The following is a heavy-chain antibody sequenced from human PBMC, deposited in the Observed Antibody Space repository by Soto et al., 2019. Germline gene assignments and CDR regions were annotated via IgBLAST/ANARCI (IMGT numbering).Heavy chain of an antibody. Sequence: GASVKVSCKASGYTFTSYDINWVRQATGQGLEWMGWMNPNSGNTGYAQKFQGRVTMTRNTSISTAYMELSSLRSEDTAVYYCASLSPSSGWSYYYYGMDVWGQGTTVTVSS. D-gene: IGHD6-19*01. CDR1: GYTFTSYD. J-gene: IGHJ6*02. CDR3: ASLSPSSGWSYYYYGMDV. CDR2: MNPNSGNT. V-gene: IGHV1-8*01.